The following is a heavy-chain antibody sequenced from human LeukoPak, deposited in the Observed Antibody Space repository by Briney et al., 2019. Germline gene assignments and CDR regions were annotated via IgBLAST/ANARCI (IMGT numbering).Heavy chain of an antibody. CDR1: GGSISSGGYS. CDR2: IYHSGST. CDR3: ARFLGAEGWFDP. J-gene: IGHJ5*02. Sequence: PSQTLSLTCAVSGGSISSGGYSWSWIRQPPGKGLEWIGYIYHSGSTYYNPSLKSRVTISVDRSKNQFSLKLNSLTAADTAVYYCARFLGAEGWFDPWGRGTLVTVSS. V-gene: IGHV4-30-2*01.